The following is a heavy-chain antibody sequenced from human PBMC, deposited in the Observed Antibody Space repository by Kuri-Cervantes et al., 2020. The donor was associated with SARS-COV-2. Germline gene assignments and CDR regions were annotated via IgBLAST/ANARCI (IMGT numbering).Heavy chain of an antibody. CDR3: ASQRDSPFGGIS. CDR1: GASVTDISHY. J-gene: IGHJ5*02. CDR2: IYSSGTP. Sequence: SETLSLTCTVSGASVTDISHYWVWIRQPPGKGLEWIGTIYSSGTPYHSPSLKSRITLSLDKSKNQFSLTMTSMTAADTSFFYCASQRDSPFGGISWGPGTLVTVSS. D-gene: IGHD3-16*01. V-gene: IGHV4-39*01.